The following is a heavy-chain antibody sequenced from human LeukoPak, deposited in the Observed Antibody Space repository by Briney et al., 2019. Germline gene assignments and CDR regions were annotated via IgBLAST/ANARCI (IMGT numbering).Heavy chain of an antibody. D-gene: IGHD3-3*01. CDR3: ARTSYDFWSGRNWFDP. V-gene: IGHV3-21*01. CDR1: GFTFSTYS. CDR2: IGSSSYI. Sequence: GGSLRLSCAASGFTFSTYSMNWVRQAPGKGLEWVSSIGSSSYIYYADSVKGRFTISRDNAKNSLYLQMNSLRAEDTAVYYCARTSYDFWSGRNWFDPWGQGTLVTVSS. J-gene: IGHJ5*02.